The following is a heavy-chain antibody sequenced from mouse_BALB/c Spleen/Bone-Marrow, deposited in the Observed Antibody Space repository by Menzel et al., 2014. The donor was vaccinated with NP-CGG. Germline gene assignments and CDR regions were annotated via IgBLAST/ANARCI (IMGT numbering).Heavy chain of an antibody. Sequence: QVQLQQPGAELVKPGASVKLSCKSSGYTFTSYYMYWVKQRPGQGLEWIGGINPSNGGTNFNEKFKSKATLTVDKSSSTAYMQLSSLTSEDSAVYYCTREGTSFAYWGQGTLVTVSA. J-gene: IGHJ3*01. D-gene: IGHD3-3*01. V-gene: IGHV1S81*02. CDR3: TREGTSFAY. CDR2: INPSNGGT. CDR1: GYTFTSYY.